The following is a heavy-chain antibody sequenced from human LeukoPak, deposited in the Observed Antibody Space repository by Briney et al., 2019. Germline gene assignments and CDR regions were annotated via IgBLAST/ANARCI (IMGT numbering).Heavy chain of an antibody. J-gene: IGHJ6*03. CDR2: LRPDTGAT. D-gene: IGHD2-15*01. Sequence: ASVKVSCKTSGYTFSAFYIHWVRQVPGQGLEWMGWLRPDTGATNFAQNFLGRVTMTGDTSTSTAYMELRSLRSDDTAVYYCARMVVAATPFGYYYYYMDVWGKGTTVTVSS. CDR3: ARMVVAATPFGYYYYYMDV. V-gene: IGHV1-2*02. CDR1: GYTFSAFY.